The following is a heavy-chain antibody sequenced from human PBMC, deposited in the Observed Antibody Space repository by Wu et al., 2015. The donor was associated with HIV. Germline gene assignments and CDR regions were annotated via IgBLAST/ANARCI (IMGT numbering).Heavy chain of an antibody. D-gene: IGHD4-11*01. CDR1: GYTFTNYY. Sequence: QVQLVRSGAEVKKPGASVKVSCGASGYTFTNYYIHWLRQAPGQGLEWMAWINPSGGATIYAEDFEGRVTVTRDTSSETVYMELSGLTSGDTAIYYCARDATPITTEFDFWGQGTLITVSS. CDR3: ARDATPITTEFDF. CDR2: INPSGGAT. J-gene: IGHJ4*02. V-gene: IGHV1-2*02.